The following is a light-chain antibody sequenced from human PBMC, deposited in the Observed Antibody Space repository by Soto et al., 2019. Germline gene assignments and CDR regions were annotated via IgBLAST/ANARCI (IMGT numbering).Light chain of an antibody. J-gene: IGKJ4*01. Sequence: EIVLTQSPDTRSLSPGERATLSCRASQSVRSNYLAWYQQKPGQAPRFLIYDASSRATGIPDRFSGSGSGTDFTLTISRLEPEDFAVYYCQQYGSSPLTFGGGIKVEIK. V-gene: IGKV3-20*01. CDR1: QSVRSNY. CDR3: QQYGSSPLT. CDR2: DAS.